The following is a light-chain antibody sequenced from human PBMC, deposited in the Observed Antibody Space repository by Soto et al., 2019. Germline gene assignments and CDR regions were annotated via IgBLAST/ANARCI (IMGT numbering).Light chain of an antibody. CDR2: AAS. CDR1: QGISSY. Sequence: DIQLTQSPSFLSASVGDRVTITCRASQGISSYLAWFQQKPGKAPNQPIYAASTLQSGVPSRSSGSGSGTAFTLTISSLQPEDFATYYCQQLNSYPLTFGGGTKVEIK. J-gene: IGKJ4*01. CDR3: QQLNSYPLT. V-gene: IGKV1-9*01.